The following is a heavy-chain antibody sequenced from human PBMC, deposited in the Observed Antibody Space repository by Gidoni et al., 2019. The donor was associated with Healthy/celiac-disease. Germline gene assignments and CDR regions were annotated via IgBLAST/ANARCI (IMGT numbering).Heavy chain of an antibody. CDR2: IDPSDSYT. Sequence: EVQLVQSGAEVKKPGESLRLPCQGSGYSFTIYWITWVRQMHGKGLEWMGRIDPSDSYTNYSPSFQGHVTISADKSISTAYLQWSSLKASDTAIYYCARPSFYQTGDGVAFDIWGQGTMVTVSS. J-gene: IGHJ3*02. D-gene: IGHD1-1*01. CDR3: ARPSFYQTGDGVAFDI. V-gene: IGHV5-10-1*03. CDR1: GYSFTIYW.